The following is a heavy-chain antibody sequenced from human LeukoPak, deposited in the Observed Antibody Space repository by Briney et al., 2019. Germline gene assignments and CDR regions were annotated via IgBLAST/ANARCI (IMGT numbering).Heavy chain of an antibody. D-gene: IGHD2-15*01. CDR1: GFTFSSYG. CDR3: ASCSLSGGSCYYFDY. J-gene: IGHJ4*02. CDR2: IWYDGSNK. V-gene: IGHV3-33*01. Sequence: PGGSLRLSCAASGFTFSSYGMHWVRQAPGKGLEWVAVIWYDGSNKYYADSVKGRFTISRGNSKNTLYLQMNSLRAEDTAVYYCASCSLSGGSCYYFDYWGQGTLVTASS.